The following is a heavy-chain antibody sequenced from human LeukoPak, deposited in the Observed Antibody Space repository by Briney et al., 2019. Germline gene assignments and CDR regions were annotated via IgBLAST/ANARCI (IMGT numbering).Heavy chain of an antibody. Sequence: PSETLSLTCTVSGGSVSSGSYYWSWIRQPPGKGLEWIGYIYYSGSTNYNPSLKSRVTISVDTSKNQFSLKLSSVTAADTVVYYCARERGYYGSGSHNDAFDIWGQGTMVTVSS. CDR2: IYYSGST. CDR1: GGSVSSGSYY. V-gene: IGHV4-61*01. D-gene: IGHD3-10*01. CDR3: ARERGYYGSGSHNDAFDI. J-gene: IGHJ3*02.